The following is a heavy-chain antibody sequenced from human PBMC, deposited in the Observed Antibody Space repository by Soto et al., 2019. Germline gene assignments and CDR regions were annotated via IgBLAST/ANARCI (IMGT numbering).Heavy chain of an antibody. CDR2: IYYSGST. CDR1: GGSVSSGSYC. Sequence: KSSETLSLTCTVSGGSVSSGSYCWSWIRQPPGKGLEWIGYIYYSGSTNYNPPLKSRVTISVDTSKNQFSLKLSSVTAADTAVYYCARGHWGGWLRSWGQGTLVTVSS. J-gene: IGHJ4*02. D-gene: IGHD5-12*01. CDR3: ARGHWGGWLRS. V-gene: IGHV4-61*01.